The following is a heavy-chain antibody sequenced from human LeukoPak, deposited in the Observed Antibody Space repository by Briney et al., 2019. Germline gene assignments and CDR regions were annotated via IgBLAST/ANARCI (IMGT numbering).Heavy chain of an antibody. V-gene: IGHV1-3*01. D-gene: IGHD3-10*01. CDR3: ARDRRVLWFGESSFDY. J-gene: IGHJ4*02. Sequence: GASVEVFCKASGYTLLSYSIQCARQAPGQRLEGVGGVNADNGNTKYSQKFQDRLTITRDTSAGTVYMELSSLRSEDTAVYYCARDRRVLWFGESSFDYWGQGTLVTVSS. CDR1: GYTLLSYS. CDR2: VNADNGNT.